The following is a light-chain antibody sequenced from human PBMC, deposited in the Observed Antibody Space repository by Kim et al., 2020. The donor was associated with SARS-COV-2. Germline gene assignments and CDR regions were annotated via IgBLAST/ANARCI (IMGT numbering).Light chain of an antibody. V-gene: IGLV3-21*04. CDR1: ASGSKS. J-gene: IGLJ2*01. CDR2: SDG. Sequence: SYELTQPPSVSVAPGETATIPGEEKASGSKSVHWYQRKPGQAPVLVIYSDGDRPSGIPERFSGSNSENPATLTITRVEAGDEADYYCQVWHSGRDHVVFGGGAQLTVL. CDR3: QVWHSGRDHVV.